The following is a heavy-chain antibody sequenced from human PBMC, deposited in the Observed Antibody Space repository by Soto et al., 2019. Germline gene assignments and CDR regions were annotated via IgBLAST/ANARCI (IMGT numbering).Heavy chain of an antibody. CDR3: AVVCYYYGSGGDS. Sequence: QVQLVQSGAEVKKPGASVKVPCKASGYNFTDYALHWVRQAPGQGLEWMGWINPDNSNTKYSQKFQGRVTISSDTSANTAYMELRSLPSEDTAVYYCAVVCYYYGSGGDSWGQGTLVIASS. J-gene: IGHJ5*02. CDR2: INPDNSNT. D-gene: IGHD3-10*01. V-gene: IGHV1-3*01. CDR1: GYNFTDYA.